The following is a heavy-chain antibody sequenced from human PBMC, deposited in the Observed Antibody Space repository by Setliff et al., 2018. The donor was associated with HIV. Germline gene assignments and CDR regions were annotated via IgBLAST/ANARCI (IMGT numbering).Heavy chain of an antibody. CDR3: ARDQGDNFWSGYCLDY. Sequence: ASVKVSCKASGYTFTIYYMHWVRQAPGQGLEWIGIINPNSGSTSYAQNFQGRVTMTRDTSTSTVYMELSSLRSEDTAVYYCARDQGDNFWSGYCLDYWGQGTLVTVSS. J-gene: IGHJ4*02. D-gene: IGHD3-3*01. CDR2: INPNSGST. V-gene: IGHV1-46*01. CDR1: GYTFTIYY.